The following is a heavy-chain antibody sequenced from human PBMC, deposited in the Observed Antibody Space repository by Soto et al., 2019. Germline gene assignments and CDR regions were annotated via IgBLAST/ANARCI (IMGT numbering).Heavy chain of an antibody. Sequence: ASVKVSCKASGYTFTGYYMHWVRQAPGQGLEWMGWINPNSGGTNYAQKFQGWVTMTRDTSISTAYMGLSRLRSDDTAVYYYARVGVYDSSGYYSSATDAFDIWGQGTMVTVSS. V-gene: IGHV1-2*04. D-gene: IGHD3-22*01. J-gene: IGHJ3*02. CDR2: INPNSGGT. CDR1: GYTFTGYY. CDR3: ARVGVYDSSGYYSSATDAFDI.